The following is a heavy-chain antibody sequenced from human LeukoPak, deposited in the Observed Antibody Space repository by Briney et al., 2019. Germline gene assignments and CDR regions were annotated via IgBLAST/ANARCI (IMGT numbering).Heavy chain of an antibody. CDR2: ISSSGSTI. CDR3: AREGYYDSSGYYSPNFDY. V-gene: IGHV3-48*03. J-gene: IGHJ4*02. Sequence: GGSLRLSCAASGFTFSSYEMSWVRQAPGKGLEWVSYISSSGSTIYYADSVKGRFTISRDNAKNSLYLQMNSLRAEDTAVYYCAREGYYDSSGYYSPNFDYWGQGTLVTVSS. CDR1: GFTFSSYE. D-gene: IGHD3-22*01.